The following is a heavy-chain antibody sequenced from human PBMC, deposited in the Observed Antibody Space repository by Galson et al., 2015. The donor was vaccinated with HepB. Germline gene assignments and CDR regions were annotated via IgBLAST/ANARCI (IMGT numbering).Heavy chain of an antibody. CDR2: IIPIFGTA. CDR3: ARGNYDSPTYFQH. CDR1: GGTFSSYA. Sequence: SVKVSCKASGGTFSSYAISWVRQAPGQGLEWMGGIIPIFGTANYAQKFQGRVTITADESTSTAYMELSSPRSEDTAVYYCARGNYDSPTYFQHWGQGTLVTVSS. V-gene: IGHV1-69*13. J-gene: IGHJ1*01. D-gene: IGHD3-22*01.